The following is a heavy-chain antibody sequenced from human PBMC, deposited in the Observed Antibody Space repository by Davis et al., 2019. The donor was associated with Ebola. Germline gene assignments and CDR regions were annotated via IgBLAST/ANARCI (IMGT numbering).Heavy chain of an antibody. CDR2: ISWNGNIL. V-gene: IGHV3-9*01. CDR3: AREENGATIWARFDY. CDR1: GFTLDGND. J-gene: IGHJ4*02. Sequence: GGSLRLSCAASGFTLDGNDMHWVRHAPGKGLEWVSGISWNGNILGYADSVKGRFTISRDSAKNSLYLQMNSLRANDTAVYYCAREENGATIWARFDYWGQGTLVTVSS. D-gene: IGHD1-1*01.